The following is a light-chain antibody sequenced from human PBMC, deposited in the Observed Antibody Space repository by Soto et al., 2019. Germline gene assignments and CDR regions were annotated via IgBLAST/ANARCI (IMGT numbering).Light chain of an antibody. CDR3: NSYTSSTAYV. J-gene: IGLJ1*01. Sequence: QSALTQPASVSGSPGQSITISCTGTSSDVGGYNYVSWYQLHPSKAPKLIIYEVSNRPSGVSNRFSGSKSGNTASLTISGLQAEDEADYYCNSYTSSTAYVFGTGTKLTVL. CDR2: EVS. CDR1: SSDVGGYNY. V-gene: IGLV2-14*01.